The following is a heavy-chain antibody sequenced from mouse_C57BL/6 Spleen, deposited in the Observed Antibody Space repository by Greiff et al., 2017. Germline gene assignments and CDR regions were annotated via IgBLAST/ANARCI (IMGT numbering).Heavy chain of an antibody. V-gene: IGHV3-6*01. CDR3: ARGEVEITTVVDYCDY. CDR1: GYSITSGYY. Sequence: EVQLVESGPGLVKPSQSLSLTCSVTGYSITSGYYWNWIRQFPGNKLEWMGYISYDGSNNYNPSLKNRISITSDTSKNQFFLKLNSVTTEDTDTYYCARGEVEITTVVDYCDYWGQGTTLTVSS. CDR2: ISYDGSN. D-gene: IGHD1-1*01. J-gene: IGHJ2*01.